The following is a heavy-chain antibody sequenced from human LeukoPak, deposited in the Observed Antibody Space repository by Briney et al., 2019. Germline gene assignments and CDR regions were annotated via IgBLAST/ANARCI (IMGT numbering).Heavy chain of an antibody. CDR3: ARDLSPPTYDFWSGYYQTDY. CDR2: ISSSSSYI. D-gene: IGHD3-3*01. CDR1: GFTFSSYS. J-gene: IGHJ4*02. V-gene: IGHV3-21*01. Sequence: GRSLRLSCAASGFTFSSYSMNWVRQAPGKGLEWVSSISSSSSYIYYADSVKGRFTISRDNAKNSLYLQMNSLRAEDTAVYYCARDLSPPTYDFWSGYYQTDYWGQGTLVTVSS.